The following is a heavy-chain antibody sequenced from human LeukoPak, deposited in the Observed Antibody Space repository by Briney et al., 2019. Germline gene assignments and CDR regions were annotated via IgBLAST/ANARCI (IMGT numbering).Heavy chain of an antibody. Sequence: GRSLRLSCAASGFTFNNHDMHWVRQAAGKGLEWVTVISYDGSNRYHADSVKGRFTVSRDNSKNTLYLQMNSLRADDTAVYYCAREYRDSLDYWGQGTLVTVSA. CDR1: GFTFNNHD. CDR3: AREYRDSLDY. J-gene: IGHJ4*02. CDR2: ISYDGSNR. D-gene: IGHD2-2*01. V-gene: IGHV3-30*01.